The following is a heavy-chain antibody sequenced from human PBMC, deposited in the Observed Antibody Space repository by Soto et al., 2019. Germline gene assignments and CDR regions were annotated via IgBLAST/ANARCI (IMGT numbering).Heavy chain of an antibody. CDR2: FIPILGTA. Sequence: QVQLVQSGAEVKKPGSSVKVSCKASGGTFGNYAISWVRQAPGQGLEWMGGFIPILGTAKYAKKFQGRVTITADESTSTDYMEGSSLRSEDTAVYYCARNLPGGDTLIRGINYYYYGMDVWGQGTTVTVSS. V-gene: IGHV1-69*01. CDR3: ARNLPGGDTLIRGINYYYYGMDV. J-gene: IGHJ6*02. D-gene: IGHD3-10*01. CDR1: GGTFGNYA.